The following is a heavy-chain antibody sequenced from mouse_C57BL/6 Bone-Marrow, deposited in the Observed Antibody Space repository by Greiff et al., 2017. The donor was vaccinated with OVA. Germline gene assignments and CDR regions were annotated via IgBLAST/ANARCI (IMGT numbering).Heavy chain of an antibody. D-gene: IGHD1-1*01. CDR1: GFNIKNTY. Sequence: VQLKESVAELVRPGASVKLSCTASGFNIKNTYMHWVKQRPEQGLEWIGRIDPANDNTKYAPQFPGKATMTADTSSNTAYLQLSSLSSEDTAVYCCARGNFGSSFYAMDYWGQGTSVTVSS. CDR2: IDPANDNT. J-gene: IGHJ4*01. V-gene: IGHV14-3*01. CDR3: ARGNFGSSFYAMDY.